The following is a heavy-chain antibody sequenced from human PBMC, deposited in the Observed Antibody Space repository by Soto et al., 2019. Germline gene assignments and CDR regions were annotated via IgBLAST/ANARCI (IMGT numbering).Heavy chain of an antibody. D-gene: IGHD3-10*01. CDR3: ARNRTHYYGSGSLRLDY. CDR2: INHSGST. J-gene: IGHJ4*02. Sequence: ASETLSLTCAVYGGSFSGYYWSWIRQPPGKGLEWIGEINHSGSTNYNPSLKSRVTISVDTSKNQFSLKLSSVTAADTAVYYCARNRTHYYGSGSLRLDYWGQGTLVTVSS. CDR1: GGSFSGYY. V-gene: IGHV4-34*01.